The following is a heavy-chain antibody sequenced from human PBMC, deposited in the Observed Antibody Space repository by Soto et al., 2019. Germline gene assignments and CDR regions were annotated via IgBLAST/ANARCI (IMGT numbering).Heavy chain of an antibody. V-gene: IGHV3-23*01. CDR1: GFTFSSYA. CDR3: AKAYSSIWSHWYFDL. Sequence: EVQLLESGGGLVQPGGSLRLSCAASGFTFSSYAMNWVRQAPGKGLEWVSLIGGDGGSTYYADSVRGRFTISRDNSKNTLYLQMNSPRAEDTAIYYCAKAYSSIWSHWYFDLWGLGTLVTVSS. J-gene: IGHJ2*01. CDR2: IGGDGGST. D-gene: IGHD6-13*01.